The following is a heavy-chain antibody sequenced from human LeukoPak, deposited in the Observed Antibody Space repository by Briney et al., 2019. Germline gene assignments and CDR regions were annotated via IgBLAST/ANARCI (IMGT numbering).Heavy chain of an antibody. CDR3: ASHYDFWSGPFDP. V-gene: IGHV1-69*06. CDR2: IIPIFGTA. Sequence: SVKVSFKASGGTFSIYAISWVRQAPGQGLEWMGGIIPIFGTANYAQKFQGRVTITADKSTSTAYMELSSLRSEDTAVYYCASHYDFWSGPFDPWGQGTLVTVSS. D-gene: IGHD3-3*01. CDR1: GGTFSIYA. J-gene: IGHJ5*02.